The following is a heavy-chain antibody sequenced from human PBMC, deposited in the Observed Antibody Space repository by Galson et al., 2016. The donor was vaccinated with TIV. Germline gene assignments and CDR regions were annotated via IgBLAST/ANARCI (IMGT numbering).Heavy chain of an antibody. CDR3: ACYPNLFGSANYYKDFDF. D-gene: IGHD3-10*01. Sequence: ETLSLTCAVSGESLSDYYWNWIRQPPGKGLEWIGEINHKGSTNYNPSLKNRVSMSVDRSKSQFSLRLSSVTAADTAVYYCACYPNLFGSANYYKDFDFWGQGILVTVSS. CDR1: GESLSDYY. CDR2: INHKGST. V-gene: IGHV4-34*01. J-gene: IGHJ4*02.